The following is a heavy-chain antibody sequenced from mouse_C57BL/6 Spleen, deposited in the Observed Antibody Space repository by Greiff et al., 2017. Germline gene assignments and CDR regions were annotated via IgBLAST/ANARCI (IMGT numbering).Heavy chain of an antibody. CDR2: IYPSDSET. D-gene: IGHD1-1*01. Sequence: QVQLQQPGAELVRPGSSVKLSCKASGYTFTSYWMDWVKQRPGQGLEWIGNIYPSDSETQYNQKFKDKATLTVDKSSSTAYMQLSSRTSEDSAVYYCARVGTTVVADDYWGQGTTLTVSS. CDR1: GYTFTSYW. J-gene: IGHJ2*01. CDR3: ARVGTTVVADDY. V-gene: IGHV1-61*01.